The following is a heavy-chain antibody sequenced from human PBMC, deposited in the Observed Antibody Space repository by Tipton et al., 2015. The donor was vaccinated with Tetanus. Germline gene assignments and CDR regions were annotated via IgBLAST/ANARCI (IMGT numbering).Heavy chain of an antibody. CDR1: GLTFDDYA. V-gene: IGHV3-43D*04. CDR2: ISWDGGST. CDR3: AKDATDYYDSSGYYGGFDY. Sequence: SLRLSCAASGLTFDDYAMHWVRQAPGKGLEWVPLISWDGGSTYYADSVKGRFTISRDNSKNSLYLQMNSLRAEDTALYYCAKDATDYYDSSGYYGGFDYWGQGTLVTVSS. D-gene: IGHD3-22*01. J-gene: IGHJ4*02.